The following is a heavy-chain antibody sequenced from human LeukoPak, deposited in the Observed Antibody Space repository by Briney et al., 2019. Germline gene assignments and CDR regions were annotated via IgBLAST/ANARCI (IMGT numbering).Heavy chain of an antibody. D-gene: IGHD1-26*01. Sequence: PSETLSLTCTVSGGPISSYYWSWIRQPPGKGLEWIGYIYYSGSTNYNPSLKSRVTISVDTSKNQFSLKLSSVTAADTAVYYCARYIVGATTGYYYYYYMDVWGKGTTVTVSS. CDR1: GGPISSYY. CDR3: ARYIVGATTGYYYYYYMDV. CDR2: IYYSGST. V-gene: IGHV4-59*01. J-gene: IGHJ6*03.